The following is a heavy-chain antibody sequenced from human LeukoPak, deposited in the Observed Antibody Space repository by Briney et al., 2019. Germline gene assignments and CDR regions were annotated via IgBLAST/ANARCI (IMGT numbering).Heavy chain of an antibody. J-gene: IGHJ4*02. D-gene: IGHD3-16*02. CDR2: ISSSSNFI. Sequence: GGSLRLSCAASGFTFSSYNMNWVRRAPGKGLEWVSSISSSSNFIYYADSVKGRFTISRDNAKNSLYLQMNSLRAEDTAVYYCAIVWDLRYLDYWGQGTLVTVSS. CDR1: GFTFSSYN. V-gene: IGHV3-21*01. CDR3: AIVWDLRYLDY.